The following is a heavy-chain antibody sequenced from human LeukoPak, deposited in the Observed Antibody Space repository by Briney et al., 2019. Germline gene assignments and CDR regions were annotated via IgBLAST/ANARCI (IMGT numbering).Heavy chain of an antibody. CDR1: GGLISSSTTYY. Sequence: SETLSLSCSVSGGLISSSTTYYCAWIRQPPGEGLEGIGSIYVNGIIDYTATLQCRVTVSVDTYNNPFSLRLTSLSAADTAVYYCARQPVVNRGAVASNFDYWGQGTLVTVSS. J-gene: IGHJ4*02. CDR2: IYVNGII. D-gene: IGHD6-19*01. CDR3: ARQPVVNRGAVASNFDY. V-gene: IGHV4-39*01.